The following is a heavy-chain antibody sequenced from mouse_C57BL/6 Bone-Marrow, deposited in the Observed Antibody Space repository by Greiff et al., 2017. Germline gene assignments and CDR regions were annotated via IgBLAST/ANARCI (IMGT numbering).Heavy chain of an antibody. D-gene: IGHD3-2*02. CDR1: GFTFSDYY. J-gene: IGHJ4*01. V-gene: IGHV5-16*01. Sequence: EVQLQESEEGLVQPGSSMKLSCTASGFTFSDYYMAWVRQVPEKGLEWVANINYDGSSTYYLDSLKSRFIISRDNAKNILYLQMSSLKSEDTATYYCARDQGAMDYWGQGTSVTVSS. CDR3: ARDQGAMDY. CDR2: INYDGSST.